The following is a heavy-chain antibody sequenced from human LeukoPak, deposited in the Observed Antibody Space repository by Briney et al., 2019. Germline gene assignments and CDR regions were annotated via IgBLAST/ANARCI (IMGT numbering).Heavy chain of an antibody. V-gene: IGHV1-8*02. CDR1: GGTFSSYA. Sequence: ASVKVSCKASGGTFSSYAISWVRQATGQGLEWMGWMNPNSGNTGYAQKFQGRVTMTRNTSISTAYMELSSLRSEDTAAYYCARGLVVLAATSWAFDIWGHGTMVTVSS. CDR3: ARGLVVLAATSWAFDI. CDR2: MNPNSGNT. D-gene: IGHD2-15*01. J-gene: IGHJ3*02.